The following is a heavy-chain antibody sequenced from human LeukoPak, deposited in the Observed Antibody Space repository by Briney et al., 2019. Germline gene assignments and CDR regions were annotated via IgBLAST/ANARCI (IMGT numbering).Heavy chain of an antibody. CDR3: ARGGGIAAQDH. J-gene: IGHJ4*02. CDR2: INHSGRT. D-gene: IGHD6-6*01. V-gene: IGHV4-34*01. Sequence: SESLSLTWAVYGESFSGHYWSWIRQPPGKGLEWMGEINHSGRTNYNPSLKSRVTISVDTSKNQFSLKLSSVTAADTAVYYCARGGGIAAQDHWGQGTLVTVSS. CDR1: GESFSGHY.